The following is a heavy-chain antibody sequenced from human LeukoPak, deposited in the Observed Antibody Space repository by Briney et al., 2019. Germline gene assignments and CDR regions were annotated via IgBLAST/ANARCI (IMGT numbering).Heavy chain of an antibody. J-gene: IGHJ3*02. V-gene: IGHV4-4*07. Sequence: SETLSLTCTVSGDSIIGSYYWSWLRPPAGKGLEWIGRIYNSGNTNYNPSLKSRATMSVDTSKNQFSLNLRSGTAADTAVYYCARDSPFSDALDIWGQGTMVTVSS. CDR1: GDSIIGSYY. CDR3: ARDSPFSDALDI. CDR2: IYNSGNT.